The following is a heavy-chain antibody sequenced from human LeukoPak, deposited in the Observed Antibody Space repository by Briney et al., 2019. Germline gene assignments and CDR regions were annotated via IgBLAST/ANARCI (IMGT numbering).Heavy chain of an antibody. CDR2: IYSGGST. Sequence: GGSLRLSCAASGFTVSSNYMSWVRQAPGKGLEWVSVIYSGGSTYYADSVKGRFTISRDNSKNTLYLQMNSLRAEDTAVYYCARERYCSGGSCYSNAFDIWGKGQWSPSLQ. CDR3: ARERYCSGGSCYSNAFDI. V-gene: IGHV3-66*01. D-gene: IGHD2-15*01. CDR1: GFTVSSNY. J-gene: IGHJ3*02.